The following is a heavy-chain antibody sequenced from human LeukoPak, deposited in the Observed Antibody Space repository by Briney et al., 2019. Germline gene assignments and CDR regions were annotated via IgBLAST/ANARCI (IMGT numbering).Heavy chain of an antibody. CDR3: ARAGGTWYYFDY. Sequence: SPTLSLTCTVSGGSISSGDYYWSWIRQPPGKGLEWMGYIYYTGSTYYNSSLKSQLPISVDTSKNQFSLKVSSVTAADTAVYYCARAGGTWYYFDYWGQETLVTV. V-gene: IGHV4-30-4*01. J-gene: IGHJ4*02. CDR2: IYYTGST. D-gene: IGHD1-26*01. CDR1: GGSISSGDYY.